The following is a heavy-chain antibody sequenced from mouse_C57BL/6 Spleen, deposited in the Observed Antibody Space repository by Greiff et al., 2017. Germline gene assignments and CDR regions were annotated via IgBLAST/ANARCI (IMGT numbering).Heavy chain of an antibody. CDR2: INPSNGGT. Sequence: QVQLQQSGTELVKPGASVKLSCKASGYTFTSYWMHWVKQRPGQGLEWIGNINPSNGGTNYNEKFKSKATLTVDKSSSTAYMQLSSLTSEDSAVYYCAREEEDSSGHYFDYWGQGTTLTVSS. CDR1: GYTFTSYW. V-gene: IGHV1-53*01. D-gene: IGHD3-2*02. CDR3: AREEEDSSGHYFDY. J-gene: IGHJ2*01.